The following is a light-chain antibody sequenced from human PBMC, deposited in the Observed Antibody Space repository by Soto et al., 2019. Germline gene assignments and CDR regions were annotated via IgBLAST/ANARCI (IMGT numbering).Light chain of an antibody. V-gene: IGKV1-6*01. CDR2: AAS. Sequence: AIQMTQSPSSLSASIGDRVTITCRASQGIGNDLGWYQQQPGKAPKLLIYAASSLQSGVPSRFSGSGSGTNFTLTVSNLQPEDFATYCCLQDYNYPLTFGGGTKVDIK. CDR1: QGIGND. CDR3: LQDYNYPLT. J-gene: IGKJ4*01.